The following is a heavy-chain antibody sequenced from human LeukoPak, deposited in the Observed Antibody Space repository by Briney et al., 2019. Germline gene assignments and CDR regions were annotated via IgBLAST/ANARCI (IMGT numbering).Heavy chain of an antibody. CDR2: ISGSGGST. D-gene: IGHD3-22*01. CDR3: AKDLEVRTPPYYFDY. J-gene: IGHJ4*02. Sequence: GGTLRLSCSASGFTFTTYGMSWVRQAPGKGLEWVSAISGSGGSTYYADSVKGRFTISRDNSKNTLYLQMNSLRAEDTAVYYCAKDLEVRTPPYYFDYWGQGTLVTVSS. CDR1: GFTFTTYG. V-gene: IGHV3-23*01.